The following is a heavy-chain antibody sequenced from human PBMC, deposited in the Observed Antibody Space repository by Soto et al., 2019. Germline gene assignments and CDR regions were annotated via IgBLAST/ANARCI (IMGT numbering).Heavy chain of an antibody. CDR2: IVAGSGNT. V-gene: IGHV1-58*01. D-gene: IGHD3-22*01. Sequence: ASVKVSCKASGFTLKSSAVQWVRQARGQRLEWIGWIVAGSGNTHFAQRFQERVTITRDMSTSTAYLELSSLRSEDTAVYYCAADPYYYDSSNYYSFDHWGQGTQVTVSS. CDR3: AADPYYYDSSNYYSFDH. J-gene: IGHJ4*02. CDR1: GFTLKSSA.